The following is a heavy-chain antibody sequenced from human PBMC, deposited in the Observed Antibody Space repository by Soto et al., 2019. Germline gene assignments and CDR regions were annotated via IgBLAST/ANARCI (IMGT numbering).Heavy chain of an antibody. CDR1: GFSLSTSGVG. Sequence: SGPTLVNPTQTLTLTCTFSGFSLSTSGVGVGWIRQPPGKALEWLALIYGNDDERYSPSLKSRLTITKDTSKNQVVLTMTNMDPVDTATYYCAHSSVGYCDSTSCLNWFDPWGQGTLVTVSS. CDR3: AHSSVGYCDSTSCLNWFDP. J-gene: IGHJ5*02. V-gene: IGHV2-5*01. CDR2: IYGNDDE. D-gene: IGHD2-2*01.